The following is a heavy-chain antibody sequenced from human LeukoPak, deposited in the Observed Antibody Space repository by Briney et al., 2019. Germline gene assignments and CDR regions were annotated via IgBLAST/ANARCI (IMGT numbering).Heavy chain of an antibody. CDR2: ISYDGSNK. CDR1: GFTFSTYG. V-gene: IGHV3-30*18. Sequence: TGESLRLSCAASGFTFSTYGVHWVRQAPGKGLEWVAVISYDGSNKYYADSVKGRFTISRDNSKNMLYLQMNSLRAEDTAVYYCAKEASSEFDYWGQGTLVTVSS. D-gene: IGHD2-2*01. CDR3: AKEASSEFDY. J-gene: IGHJ4*02.